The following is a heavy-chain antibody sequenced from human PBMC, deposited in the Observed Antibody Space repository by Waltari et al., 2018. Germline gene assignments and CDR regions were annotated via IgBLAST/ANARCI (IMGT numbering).Heavy chain of an antibody. J-gene: IGHJ4*02. Sequence: QVELQQWDAGVVKPSETLSLTCAVYGGTFTNYYWSWIRQPPEKGLEWIGEINHAGSTYYNPSLRSRVTISLDTSKSQFSLKLSSVTATDTAVYYCARTLSTRIFDSWGQGALVTVSS. V-gene: IGHV4-34*01. CDR3: ARTLSTRIFDS. CDR1: GGTFTNYY. CDR2: INHAGST. D-gene: IGHD2-2*01.